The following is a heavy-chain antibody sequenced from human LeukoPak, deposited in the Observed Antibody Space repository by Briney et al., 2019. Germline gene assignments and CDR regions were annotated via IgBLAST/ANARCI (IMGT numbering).Heavy chain of an antibody. CDR3: ACGGYSYGQYFDY. CDR1: GYTFTGYY. Sequence: ASVEVSCKASGYTFTGYYMHWVRQAPGQGLEWMGWINPNSGGTNYAQKFQGRVTMTRDTSISTAYMELSRLRSDDTAVYYCACGGYSYGQYFDYWGQGTLVTVSS. V-gene: IGHV1-2*02. CDR2: INPNSGGT. J-gene: IGHJ4*02. D-gene: IGHD5-18*01.